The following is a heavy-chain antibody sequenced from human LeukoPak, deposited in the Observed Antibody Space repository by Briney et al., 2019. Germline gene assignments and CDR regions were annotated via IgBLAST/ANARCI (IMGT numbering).Heavy chain of an antibody. D-gene: IGHD1-7*01. Sequence: ASVTVSCKASGYTFSGYYIHWVRQAPGQGLEWMGWINPNSGGTKYAQKFQGRVTMTRDTSISTAYMELSRLRSDDTAVYYCVRDYWNYGGYFDYWGQGTLVTISS. CDR2: INPNSGGT. CDR3: VRDYWNYGGYFDY. CDR1: GYTFSGYY. V-gene: IGHV1-2*02. J-gene: IGHJ4*02.